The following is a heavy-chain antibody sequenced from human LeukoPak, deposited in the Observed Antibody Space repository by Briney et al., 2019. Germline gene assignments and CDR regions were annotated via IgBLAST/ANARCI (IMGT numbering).Heavy chain of an antibody. J-gene: IGHJ4*02. D-gene: IGHD6-19*01. Sequence: PGESLRLSCVASGFTLNNYAMYCVRQPPGKGLEWFAGIFCSGGSAHYANSVKGRLTISRDNSVNTVYLQINSLRVEDTAVYYCGKTTTGYSSGRYPGWPVDYWGQGSLVTVSS. CDR2: IFCSGGSA. CDR3: GKTTTGYSSGRYPGWPVDY. CDR1: GFTLNNYA. V-gene: IGHV3-23*01.